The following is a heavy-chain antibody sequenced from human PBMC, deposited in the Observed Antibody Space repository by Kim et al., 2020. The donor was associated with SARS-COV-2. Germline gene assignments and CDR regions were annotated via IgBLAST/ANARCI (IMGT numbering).Heavy chain of an antibody. D-gene: IGHD2-2*01. CDR2: IYYSGST. Sequence: SETLSLTCTVSGGSIISSSYYWGWIRQPPGKGLEWIGSIYYSGSTYYNPSLKSRVTISVDTSKNQFSLKRSSVTAADTAVYYCARLVLGCSSTSCYLNYFDYWGQGTLVTVSS. CDR3: ARLVLGCSSTSCYLNYFDY. J-gene: IGHJ4*02. V-gene: IGHV4-39*01. CDR1: GGSIISSSYY.